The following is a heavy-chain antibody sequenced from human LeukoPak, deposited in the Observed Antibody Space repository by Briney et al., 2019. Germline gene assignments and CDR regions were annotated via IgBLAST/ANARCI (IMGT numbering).Heavy chain of an antibody. CDR2: ISSDVSNK. J-gene: IGHJ4*02. D-gene: IGHD3-3*01. CDR3: ARPEYYDFWSGYSRLDY. Sequence: GGSLRLSCAAFGFTFSSYAMHWVRQAPGQGLEWVAVISSDVSNKYYADSVKGRFTISRDNSKSTLYVQMNSLRAEDTAVYYCARPEYYDFWSGYSRLDYWGQGTLVTVSS. CDR1: GFTFSSYA. V-gene: IGHV3-30-3*01.